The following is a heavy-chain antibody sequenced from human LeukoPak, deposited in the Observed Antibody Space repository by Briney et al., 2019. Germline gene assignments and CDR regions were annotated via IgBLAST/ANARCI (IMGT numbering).Heavy chain of an antibody. CDR3: ARHLYDSSGYVDY. J-gene: IGHJ4*02. CDR2: MNHSGST. D-gene: IGHD3-22*01. Sequence: PSETLSLTCVVYGGSFSDYYWSWIRQPPGKGLEWIGEMNHSGSTNYIPSLKSRVTISVDTSKNQFSLRLSSVTAADTAVHYCARHLYDSSGYVDYRGQGTLVTVSS. V-gene: IGHV4-34*01. CDR1: GGSFSDYY.